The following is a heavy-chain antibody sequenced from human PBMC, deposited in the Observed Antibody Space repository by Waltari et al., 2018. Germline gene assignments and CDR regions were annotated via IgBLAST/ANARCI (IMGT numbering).Heavy chain of an antibody. D-gene: IGHD6-19*01. CDR3: ARDRSGSGWYYFNY. V-gene: IGHV1-2*02. CDR2: STPYSDVT. J-gene: IGHJ4*02. Sequence: QVQLVQSGAEVKKPGASVKVSCKTSGYTFDDFYMHWVRQAPGQGLAWMGWSTPYSDVTNYAQKCQGRVTMTRDTSLSTAYMELSGLRSDDTAVYYCARDRSGSGWYYFNYWGQGTLVTVSS. CDR1: GYTFDDFY.